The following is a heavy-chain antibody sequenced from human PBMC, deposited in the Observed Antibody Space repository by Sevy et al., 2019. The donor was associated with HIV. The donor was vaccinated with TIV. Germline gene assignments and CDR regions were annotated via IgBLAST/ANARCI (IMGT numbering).Heavy chain of an antibody. D-gene: IGHD3-16*02. Sequence: SETLSLTCAVYGGSFSGYYWTFFRQPPGKGLEWIGEITHSENTNSYPSLKSRVTISVDTSKNQFSLNLTSVTAADTAVYFCARGRYDKYVWGSYRPTYFDYRGQGSLVTISS. CDR3: ARGRYDKYVWGSYRPTYFDY. V-gene: IGHV4-34*01. CDR2: ITHSENT. J-gene: IGHJ4*02. CDR1: GGSFSGYY.